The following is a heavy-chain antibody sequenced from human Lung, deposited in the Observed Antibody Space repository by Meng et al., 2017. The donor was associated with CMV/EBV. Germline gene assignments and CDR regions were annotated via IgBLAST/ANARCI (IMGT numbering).Heavy chain of an antibody. CDR1: GYTFTLFD. V-gene: IGHV1-2*02. Sequence: SVXVSXXASGYTFTLFDIHWVRQAPGQGLEWLGWINPNTDGTNYAQRFQGRVAMTCDTSITTAYMELSSLTSDDTAIYYCARDRSLSRLGRSDAFDFWGQGTRVTVSS. CDR2: INPNTDGT. CDR3: ARDRSLSRLGRSDAFDF. J-gene: IGHJ3*01. D-gene: IGHD7-27*01.